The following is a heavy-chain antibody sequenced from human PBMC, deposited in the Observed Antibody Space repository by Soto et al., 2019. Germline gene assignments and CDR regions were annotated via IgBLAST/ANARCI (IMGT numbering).Heavy chain of an antibody. V-gene: IGHV3-74*01. D-gene: IGHD1-26*01. CDR1: GFTFISYW. CDR2: INSDGSST. J-gene: IGHJ4*02. CDR3: ARDGRYSGSPGPTFDY. Sequence: GGSVRLSCASSGFTFISYWMHWVRQAPGKGLVWVSRINSDGSSTSYADSVKGRFTISRDNAKNTLYLQMNSLRAEDTAVYYCARDGRYSGSPGPTFDYWGQGTLVTVSS.